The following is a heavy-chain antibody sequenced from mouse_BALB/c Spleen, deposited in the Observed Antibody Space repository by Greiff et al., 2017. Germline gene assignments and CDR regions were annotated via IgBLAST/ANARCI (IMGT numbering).Heavy chain of an antibody. CDR1: GFNIKDTY. CDR2: IDPANGNT. D-gene: IGHD2-4*01. J-gene: IGHJ3*01. V-gene: IGHV14-3*02. CDR3: ARSNMITPVAY. Sequence: EVQLHQSGAELVKPGASVKLSCTASGFNIKDTYMHWVKQRPEQGLEWIGRIDPANGNTKYDPKFQGKATITADTSSNTAYLQLSSLTSEDTAVYYCARSNMITPVAYWGQGTLVTVSA.